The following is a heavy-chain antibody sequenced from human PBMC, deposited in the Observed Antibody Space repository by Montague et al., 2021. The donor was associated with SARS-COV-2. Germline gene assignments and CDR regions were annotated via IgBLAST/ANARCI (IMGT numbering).Heavy chain of an antibody. CDR2: TIYTGSAWYN. D-gene: IGHD3-10*01. CDR3: ARHSYRTFDF. V-gene: IGHV6-1*01. CDR1: GDSVSTYGVA. J-gene: IGHJ4*02. Sequence: AISGDSVSTYGVAWDWIRQSPSRGLEWLGMTIYTGSAWYNEYAESVKGRITINPDTPKNQFSLHLTSVTPEATAVYYCARHSYRTFDFWGQGTLVTVSS.